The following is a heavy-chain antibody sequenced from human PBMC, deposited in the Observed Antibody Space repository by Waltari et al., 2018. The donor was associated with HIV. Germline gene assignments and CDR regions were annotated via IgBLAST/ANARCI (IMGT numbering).Heavy chain of an antibody. J-gene: IGHJ3*01. CDR2: ISTYHGNT. CDR1: DYPFSDYG. D-gene: IGHD1-26*01. Sequence: QVQPLQYGSEVTRPGASVRLSCHTSDYPFSDYGITWVRQAPGQGLEWLGWISTYHGNTKLAQAVEAKIRSTIDTSRHTAYMDLASLRYDDTAVYDCARGDRAFDVWGQGTMVTVSS. V-gene: IGHV1-18*01. CDR3: ARGDRAFDV.